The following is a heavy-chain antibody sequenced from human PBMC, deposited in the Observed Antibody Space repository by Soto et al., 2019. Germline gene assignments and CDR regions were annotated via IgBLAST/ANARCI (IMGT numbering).Heavy chain of an antibody. CDR2: FSDSGST. CDR1: GGSFSGNY. Sequence: QVHLQQWGAGLLKPSETLSLICAVSGGSFSGNYWTWIRQPPGKGLEWIGEFSDSGSTNYNPSLKSRVTISEDMSKSQFSLNLSSVTAGCTAVYYCAIGNFYYGMDVWGQGTTVTVSS. V-gene: IGHV4-34*01. J-gene: IGHJ6*02. CDR3: AIGNFYYGMDV.